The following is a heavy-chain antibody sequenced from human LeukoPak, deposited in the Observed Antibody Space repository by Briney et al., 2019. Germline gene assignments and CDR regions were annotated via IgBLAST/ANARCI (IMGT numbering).Heavy chain of an antibody. CDR3: ARGRSIVATTLDYYYYMDV. J-gene: IGHJ6*03. CDR2: ISAYNGNT. D-gene: IGHD5-12*01. V-gene: IGHV1-18*01. Sequence: ASVKVSCKASGYTFTSYGISGVRQAPGQGREWMGWISAYNGNTNYAQKLQGRVTMTTDTSTTTAYMELRSLRSADTAVYYCARGRSIVATTLDYYYYMDVWGKGTTVTVSS. CDR1: GYTFTSYG.